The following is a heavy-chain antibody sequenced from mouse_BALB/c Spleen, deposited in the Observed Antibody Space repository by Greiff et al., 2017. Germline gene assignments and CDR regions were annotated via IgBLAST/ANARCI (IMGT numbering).Heavy chain of an antibody. CDR1: GFTFSSFG. Sequence: EVQGVESGGGLVQPGGSRKLSCAASGFTFSSFGMHWVRQAPEKGLEWVAYISSGSSTIYYADTVKGRVPISRDNPKNTLFLKMTRLRSEDTAMYYGARSRTTVGNYARDDWGQGTSVTVAA. D-gene: IGHD1-1*01. CDR3: ARSRTTVGNYARDD. J-gene: IGHJ4*01. CDR2: ISSGSSTI. V-gene: IGHV5-17*02.